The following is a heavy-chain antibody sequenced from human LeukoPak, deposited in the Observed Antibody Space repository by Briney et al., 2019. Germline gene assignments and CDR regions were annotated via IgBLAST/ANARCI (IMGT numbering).Heavy chain of an antibody. CDR2: IYYSGST. CDR1: GGSISSYY. CDR3: ARDRASYLAYYMDV. J-gene: IGHJ6*03. V-gene: IGHV4-59*01. Sequence: LETLSLTCTVSGGSISSYYWSWIRQPPGKGLEWIGYIYYSGSTNYNPSLKSRVTISVDTSKNQFSLKLSSVTAADTAVYYCARDRASYLAYYMDVWGKGTTVTVSS. D-gene: IGHD2-2*01.